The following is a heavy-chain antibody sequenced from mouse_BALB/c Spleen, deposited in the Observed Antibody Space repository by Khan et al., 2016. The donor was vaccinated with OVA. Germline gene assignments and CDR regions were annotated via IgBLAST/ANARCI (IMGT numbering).Heavy chain of an antibody. J-gene: IGHJ3*01. V-gene: IGHV1-26*01. CDR2: VNPNTDNI. CDR1: GYSFTLYY. Sequence: MQLKQSGPDLVKPGASVKISCKASGYSFTLYYMSWVKQSHGKSLEWIGRVNPNTDNINYNQEFKGKAILTVDKSSNTAYMELRSLTSEDSAVYFCARGYDFFASGGQGTLVTVSA. CDR3: ARGYDFFAS. D-gene: IGHD2-14*01.